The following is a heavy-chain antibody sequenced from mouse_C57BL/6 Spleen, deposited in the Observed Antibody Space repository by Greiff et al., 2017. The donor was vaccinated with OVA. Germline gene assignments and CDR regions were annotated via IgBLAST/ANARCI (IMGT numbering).Heavy chain of an antibody. J-gene: IGHJ3*01. V-gene: IGHV1-64*01. Sequence: VQLQQPGAELVKPGASVKLSCKASGYTFTSYWMHWVKQRPGQGLEWIGMIHPNSGSTNYNEKFKSKATLTVDKSSSTAYMQLSSQKSEDSAVYYCAREITGFAYWGQGTLVTVSA. D-gene: IGHD1-3*01. CDR2: IHPNSGST. CDR1: GYTFTSYW. CDR3: AREITGFAY.